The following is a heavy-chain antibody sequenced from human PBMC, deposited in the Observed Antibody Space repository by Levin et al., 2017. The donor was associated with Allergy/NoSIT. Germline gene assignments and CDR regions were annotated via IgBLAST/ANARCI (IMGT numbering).Heavy chain of an antibody. CDR1: GDTFTNND. CDR2: MNYNNGNT. Sequence: ASVKVSCKASGDTFTNNDINWVRQATGQGLEWMGWMNYNNGNTGFAQNVQGRVTMTRNTSISTAYMELSSLRPEDPAIYYCARVTYYYDGSGYNDAFDIWGQGTMVTVSS. V-gene: IGHV1-8*01. J-gene: IGHJ3*02. D-gene: IGHD3-22*01. CDR3: ARVTYYYDGSGYNDAFDI.